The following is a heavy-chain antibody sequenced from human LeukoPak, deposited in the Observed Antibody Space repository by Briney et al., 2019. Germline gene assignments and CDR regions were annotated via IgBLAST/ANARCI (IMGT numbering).Heavy chain of an antibody. CDR3: ARDERLLSFLK. Sequence: GGSLRLSCAASGFTFSTYGLSWVRQAPGKGLEWVSGITGSGGSTYYADSVKGRFTISRDNSKNTLYLQMNSLRAEDTAIYYCARDERLLSFLKWGQGTLVTVSS. J-gene: IGHJ4*02. D-gene: IGHD3-3*01. V-gene: IGHV3-23*01. CDR2: ITGSGGST. CDR1: GFTFSTYG.